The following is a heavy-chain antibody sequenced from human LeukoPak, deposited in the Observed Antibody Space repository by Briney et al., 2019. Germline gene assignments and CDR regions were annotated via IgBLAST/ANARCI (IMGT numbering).Heavy chain of an antibody. Sequence: GGSLRLSCAASGLTLSNYAMSWVRQAPGKGLEWLSGISGDGVSTYYADSVKGRFTIYRDISKNTLYLRMNSLRADDTAVYYCAMWGDYDILTGYYDSDYWGQGTLVTVSS. CDR2: ISGDGVST. V-gene: IGHV3-23*01. J-gene: IGHJ4*02. D-gene: IGHD3-9*01. CDR1: GLTLSNYA. CDR3: AMWGDYDILTGYYDSDY.